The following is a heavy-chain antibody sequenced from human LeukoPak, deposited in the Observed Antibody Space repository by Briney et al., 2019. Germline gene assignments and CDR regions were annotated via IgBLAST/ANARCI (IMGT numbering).Heavy chain of an antibody. CDR1: GFTFSKYA. CDR3: AKVSLTIFGVVSYYFDY. Sequence: PGGSLRLSCAASGFTFSKYAMSWVRQAPGKGLEWVSAISGSGGTTYYADSVKGRFTISRDNSKNTLYLQMNSLRAEDTAVYYCAKVSLTIFGVVSYYFDYWGQGTLVTVSS. V-gene: IGHV3-23*01. J-gene: IGHJ4*02. CDR2: ISGSGGTT. D-gene: IGHD3-3*01.